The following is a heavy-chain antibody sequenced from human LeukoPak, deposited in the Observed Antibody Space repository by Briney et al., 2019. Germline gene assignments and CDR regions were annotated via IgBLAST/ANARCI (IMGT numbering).Heavy chain of an antibody. D-gene: IGHD5-18*01. Sequence: SETLSLTCTVPGGSINSYYWSWIRQPPGKGLEWIGYISYSGTTSSDPSLKSRVTMSLDTSKNQFSLKLSSVTAADTAVYYCARDGDTAMILFAFDIWGQGTMVTVSS. J-gene: IGHJ3*02. V-gene: IGHV4-59*12. CDR1: GGSINSYY. CDR3: ARDGDTAMILFAFDI. CDR2: ISYSGTT.